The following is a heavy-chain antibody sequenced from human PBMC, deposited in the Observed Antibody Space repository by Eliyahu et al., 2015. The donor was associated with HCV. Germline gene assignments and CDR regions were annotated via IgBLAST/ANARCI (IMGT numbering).Heavy chain of an antibody. D-gene: IGHD6-13*01. CDR2: IYYSGST. J-gene: IGHJ6*02. V-gene: IGHV4-59*08. CDR3: ARAIGGQLAYNYYYYGMDV. CDR1: GGSISXYY. Sequence: QVQLQESGPGLVKPSETLSLXCTVSGGSISXYYWSWIRQPPGKGLEWIGYIYYSGSTNYNPSLKSRVTISVDTSKNQFSLKLSSVTAADTAVYYCARAIGGQLAYNYYYYGMDVWGQGTTVTVSS.